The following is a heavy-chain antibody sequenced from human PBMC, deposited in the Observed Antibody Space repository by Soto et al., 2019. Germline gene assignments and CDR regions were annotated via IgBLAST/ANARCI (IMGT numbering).Heavy chain of an antibody. CDR1: GYTFTGYY. J-gene: IGHJ4*02. CDR2: INPNSGGT. V-gene: IGHV1-2*02. Sequence: ASVKVSCKASGYTFTGYYMHWVRQAPGQGLEWMGWINPNSGGTNYAQKFQGRVTMTRDTSISTAYMELSRLRSDDTAVYYCARDIPSGWMATMHFDYWGQGTLFTVSS. D-gene: IGHD5-12*01. CDR3: ARDIPSGWMATMHFDY.